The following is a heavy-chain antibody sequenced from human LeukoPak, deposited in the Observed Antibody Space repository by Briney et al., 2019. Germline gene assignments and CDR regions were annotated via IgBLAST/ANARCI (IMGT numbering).Heavy chain of an antibody. Sequence: SETLSLTCSVSGGSISNYYWSWIRPPPGKGLEWSGYIYSSGSTNYNPSLKSRLTISVDTSKKQFSLRLSSVTAADTAVYYCARTPIPQYSSGWYTSYYFDYWGQGTLVTVSS. CDR3: ARTPIPQYSSGWYTSYYFDY. D-gene: IGHD6-19*01. V-gene: IGHV4-59*08. J-gene: IGHJ4*02. CDR2: IYSSGST. CDR1: GGSISNYY.